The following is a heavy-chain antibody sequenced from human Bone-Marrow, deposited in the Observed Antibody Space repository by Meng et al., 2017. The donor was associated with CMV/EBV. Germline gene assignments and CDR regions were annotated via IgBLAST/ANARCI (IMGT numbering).Heavy chain of an antibody. CDR2: IYSGGSST. CDR1: GYTFSSYA. Sequence: SCKASGYTFSSYAMSWVRQAPGKGLEWVSVIYSGGSSTYYADSVKGRFTISRDNSKNTLYLQMNSLRAEDTAVYYCAKHADEYQLHYWGQGTLVTVSS. CDR3: AKHADEYQLHY. V-gene: IGHV3-23*03. D-gene: IGHD2-2*01. J-gene: IGHJ4*02.